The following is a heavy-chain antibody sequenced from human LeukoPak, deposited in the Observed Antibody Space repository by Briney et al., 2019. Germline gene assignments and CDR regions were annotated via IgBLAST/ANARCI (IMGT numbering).Heavy chain of an antibody. CDR2: IIPIFGTA. J-gene: IGHJ4*02. CDR3: ARGLPPRRNYDSRGYYSYYFDY. D-gene: IGHD3-22*01. CDR1: GGTFSSYA. Sequence: SVKVSCKASGGTFSSYAISWVRQAPGQGLEWMGGIIPIFGTANYAQKFQGRVTMTTDTSTSTAYMEVRSLRSDDTAVYYCARGLPPRRNYDSRGYYSYYFDYWGQGTLVTVSS. V-gene: IGHV1-69*05.